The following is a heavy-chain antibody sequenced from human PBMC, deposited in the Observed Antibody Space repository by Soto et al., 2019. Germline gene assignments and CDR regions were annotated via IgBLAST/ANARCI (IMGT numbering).Heavy chain of an antibody. Sequence: EVQLLESGGGLVQPGGSLRLSCAVSGFTFSSYAVSWVRQAPGKGLEWVSVISGSGDTTVYVDSVKGRFATSRDNAKNTVYLQMNSLRAEDTAVYYCAQDGVDTVTFEYWGQGTLVTVSS. V-gene: IGHV3-23*01. CDR2: ISGSGDTT. CDR3: AQDGVDTVTFEY. CDR1: GFTFSSYA. D-gene: IGHD4-17*01. J-gene: IGHJ4*02.